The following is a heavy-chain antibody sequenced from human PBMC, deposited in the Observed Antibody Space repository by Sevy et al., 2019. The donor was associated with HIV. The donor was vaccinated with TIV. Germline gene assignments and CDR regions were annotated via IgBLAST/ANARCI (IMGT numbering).Heavy chain of an antibody. CDR2: IKGKIDGGTT. V-gene: IGHV3-15*01. J-gene: IGHJ4*02. Sequence: GGSLRLSCAASGFTFSDAWMSWVRQDLGKGLEWVGRIKGKIDGGTTDNAAPVKGRFTISRDDSKNTLYLQMNGLKTEDTAVYYCITQPPLERWLQIPGFWGQGTLVTVSS. CDR3: ITQPPLERWLQIPGF. D-gene: IGHD5-12*01. CDR1: GFTFSDAW.